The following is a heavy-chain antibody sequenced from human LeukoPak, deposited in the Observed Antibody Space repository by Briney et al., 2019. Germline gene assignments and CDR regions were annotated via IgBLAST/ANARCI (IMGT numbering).Heavy chain of an antibody. CDR2: ISSSSSYI. CDR1: GFTFSSYS. J-gene: IGHJ1*01. V-gene: IGHV3-21*01. Sequence: SGESLKISCAASGFTFSSYSMNWVRQAPGKGLEWVSSISSSSSYIYYADSVKGRFTISRDNAKNSLYLQMNSLRAEDTAVYYCARGHVAVAGEYFQHWGQGTLVTVSS. D-gene: IGHD6-19*01. CDR3: ARGHVAVAGEYFQH.